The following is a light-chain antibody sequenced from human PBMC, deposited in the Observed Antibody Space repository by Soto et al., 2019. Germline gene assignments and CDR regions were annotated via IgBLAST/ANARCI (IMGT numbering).Light chain of an antibody. J-gene: IGLJ1*01. CDR1: SSDVGGYNY. CDR2: EVS. Sequence: HSALTQPASVSGSPGQSITISCTGTSSDVGGYNYVSWYQQHPGKAPKLMIYEVSNRPSGVSNRFSGSKSGNTASLTISGLQAEDEADYYCSSYTSSSSRLFGTGTKLTVL. V-gene: IGLV2-14*01. CDR3: SSYTSSSSRL.